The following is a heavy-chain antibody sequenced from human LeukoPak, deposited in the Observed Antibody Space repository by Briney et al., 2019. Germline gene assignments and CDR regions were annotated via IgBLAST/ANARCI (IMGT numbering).Heavy chain of an antibody. CDR1: GGTFSSYT. CDR3: ARLVNGVSRAYYYYYMDV. D-gene: IGHD3-10*01. CDR2: IIPIFGTA. Sequence: SVKVSCKASGGTFSSYTISWVRQAPGQGLEWMGGIIPIFGTANYAQKFQGRVTITADESTSTAYMELSSLRSEDTAVYYCARLVNGVSRAYYYYYMDVWGKRTTVTVSS. V-gene: IGHV1-69*01. J-gene: IGHJ6*03.